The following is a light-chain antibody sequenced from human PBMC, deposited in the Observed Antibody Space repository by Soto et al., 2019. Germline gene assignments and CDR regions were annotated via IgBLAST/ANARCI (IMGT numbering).Light chain of an antibody. CDR3: QQYGSSPPAGT. Sequence: ETVLTQSPGTLSLSPGERATLSCRASQSVSSSYLAWYQQKPGQAPRLLIYGASSRATGIPDRFSGSGSGTDFTLTISRLEPEDFAVYYCQQYGSSPPAGTFGQGTKVDIK. J-gene: IGKJ1*01. CDR2: GAS. CDR1: QSVSSSY. V-gene: IGKV3-20*01.